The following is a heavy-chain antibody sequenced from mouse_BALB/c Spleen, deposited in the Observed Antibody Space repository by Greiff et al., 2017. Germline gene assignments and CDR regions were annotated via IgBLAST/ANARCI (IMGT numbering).Heavy chain of an antibody. CDR2: ISSGSSTI. J-gene: IGHJ1*01. Sequence: EVQVVESGGGLVQPGGSRKLSCAASGFTFSSFGMHWVRQAPEKGLEWVAYISSGSSTIYYADTVKGRFTISRDNPKNTLFLQMTSLRSEDTAMYYCARRGGYLYFDVWGAGTTVTVSS. CDR3: ARRGGYLYFDV. CDR1: GFTFSSFG. V-gene: IGHV5-17*02. D-gene: IGHD2-2*01.